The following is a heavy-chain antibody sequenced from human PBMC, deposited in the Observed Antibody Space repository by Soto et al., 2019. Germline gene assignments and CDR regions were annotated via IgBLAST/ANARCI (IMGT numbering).Heavy chain of an antibody. CDR3: AEGLRGYLPWTFDH. Sequence: QLQLQESGPGLVKPSETLSLSCTVSGGSISSSGYYWAWIRQPPGKGPEWIGSIYHSGSTYYNPSLKTRGTLSVDTSKNQFSLRLSSVTAADTAVYYFAEGLRGYLPWTFDHWGQGTLVTVSS. CDR1: GGSISSSGYY. CDR2: IYHSGST. D-gene: IGHD1-1*01. J-gene: IGHJ4*02. V-gene: IGHV4-39*01.